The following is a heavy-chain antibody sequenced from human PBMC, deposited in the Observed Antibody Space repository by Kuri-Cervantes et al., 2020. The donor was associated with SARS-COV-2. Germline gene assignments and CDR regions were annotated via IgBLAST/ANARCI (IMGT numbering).Heavy chain of an antibody. Sequence: SGPTLVKPPQTLTLTCTVSGFTLTTKGMRVSWIRQPPGKALEWLARLDWDEDKFYSSSLKTRLTISKDTSKNQVVLTMTNVDPVDTATYFCAREGISVVGTDYFDYWGQGILVTVSS. D-gene: IGHD6-19*01. J-gene: IGHJ4*02. CDR2: LDWDEDK. CDR3: AREGISVVGTDYFDY. V-gene: IGHV2-70*04. CDR1: GFTLTTKGMR.